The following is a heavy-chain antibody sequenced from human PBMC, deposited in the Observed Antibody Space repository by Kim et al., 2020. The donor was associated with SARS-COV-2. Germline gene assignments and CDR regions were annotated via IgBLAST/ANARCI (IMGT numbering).Heavy chain of an antibody. Sequence: GGSLRLSCAVSGFSVSSNYMTWVRQAPGKGLEWVSVTYSGGSTYYADSVRGQFTVSRDNSKNTLYLQMNSLGDEETAVYYCASSRAGYNWLDPWGQGTLVTVSS. D-gene: IGHD3-9*01. CDR1: GFSVSSNY. CDR2: TYSGGST. J-gene: IGHJ5*02. CDR3: ASSRAGYNWLDP. V-gene: IGHV3-53*01.